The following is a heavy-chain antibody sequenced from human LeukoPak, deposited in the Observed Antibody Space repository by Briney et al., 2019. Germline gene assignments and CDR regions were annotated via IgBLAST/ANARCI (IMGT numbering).Heavy chain of an antibody. D-gene: IGHD3-10*01. J-gene: IGHJ6*03. Sequence: ASETLSLTCTVSGGSISSYYWSWIRQPPGKGLEWIGYIYYSGSTNYNPSLKSRVTISVDTSKNQFSLKLSSVTAADTAVYYCARVEEGYGSGRRENYYYYYMDVWGKGTTVTISS. V-gene: IGHV4-59*01. CDR2: IYYSGST. CDR3: ARVEEGYGSGRRENYYYYYMDV. CDR1: GGSISSYY.